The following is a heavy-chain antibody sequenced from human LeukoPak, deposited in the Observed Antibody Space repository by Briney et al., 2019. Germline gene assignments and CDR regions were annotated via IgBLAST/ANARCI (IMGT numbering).Heavy chain of an antibody. D-gene: IGHD2-15*01. CDR1: GFTVSSNY. J-gene: IGHJ4*02. CDR2: LYSAGST. V-gene: IGHV3-53*01. CDR3: ASGGMGARKFYSDPFHY. Sequence: GGSLRLSCAASGFTVSSNYMSWVRQAPGKGLEWVSILYSAGSTYYADSVKGRFTISRDNSRNTLYLQMNSLRVGDTAVYYCASGGMGARKFYSDPFHYWGQGTLVTVSS.